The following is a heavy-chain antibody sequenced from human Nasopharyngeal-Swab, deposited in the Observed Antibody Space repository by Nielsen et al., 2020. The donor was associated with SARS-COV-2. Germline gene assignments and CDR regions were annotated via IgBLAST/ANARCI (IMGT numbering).Heavy chain of an antibody. CDR3: AKDYGDYVHYYYGMDV. Sequence: GGSLRLSCAASGFTFSSYGMHWVRQAPGKGLEWVAVISYDGSNKYYADSVKGRFTISRDNSKNTLYLQMNSLRAEDTAVYYCAKDYGDYVHYYYGMDVWGQGTTVTVSS. V-gene: IGHV3-30*18. D-gene: IGHD4-17*01. CDR1: GFTFSSYG. J-gene: IGHJ6*02. CDR2: ISYDGSNK.